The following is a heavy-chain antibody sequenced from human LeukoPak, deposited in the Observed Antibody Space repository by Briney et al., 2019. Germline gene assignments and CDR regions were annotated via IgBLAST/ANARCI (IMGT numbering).Heavy chain of an antibody. J-gene: IGHJ6*02. CDR2: ISAYNGNT. CDR1: GYIFTSRG. Sequence: ALVKVSCKASGYIFTSRGITWVRQAPGQRLEWMGWISAYNGNTNYAQNVQGRVTVTRDTSTSTAYMELRSLRSDDTAVYFCARDLPGAAVEGTTRGMDVWGQGTTVTVSS. V-gene: IGHV1-18*01. CDR3: ARDLPGAAVEGTTRGMDV. D-gene: IGHD6-19*01.